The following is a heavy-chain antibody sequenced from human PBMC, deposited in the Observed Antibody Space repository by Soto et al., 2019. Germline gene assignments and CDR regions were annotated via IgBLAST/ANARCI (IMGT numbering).Heavy chain of an antibody. CDR3: ARQGQVMAAAGAYYYYGMDV. Sequence: QVQLQESGPGLVKPSETLSLTCTVSGGSISSYYWSWIRQPPGKGLEWIGYIYYSGSTNYNPSLKSRVTISVDTSKNQFSLKLSSVTAADTAVYYCARQGQVMAAAGAYYYYGMDVWGQGTTVTVSS. V-gene: IGHV4-59*08. CDR2: IYYSGST. D-gene: IGHD6-13*01. J-gene: IGHJ6*02. CDR1: GGSISSYY.